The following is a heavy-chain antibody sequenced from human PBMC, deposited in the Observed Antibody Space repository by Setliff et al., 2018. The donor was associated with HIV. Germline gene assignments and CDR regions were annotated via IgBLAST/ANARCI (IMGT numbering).Heavy chain of an antibody. CDR3: ARVSITYWYSIPRDYYYYMDV. J-gene: IGHJ6*03. CDR1: GGSISSYY. Sequence: SETLSLTCTVSGGSISSYYWSWIRQPPGKGLEWIGYIYYSGSTNYNPSLKGRVTMSVDTSKNQFSLNLSSVTAADTAVYYCARVSITYWYSIPRDYYYYMDVWGEGTTVTVSS. CDR2: IYYSGST. V-gene: IGHV4-59*12. D-gene: IGHD2-8*02.